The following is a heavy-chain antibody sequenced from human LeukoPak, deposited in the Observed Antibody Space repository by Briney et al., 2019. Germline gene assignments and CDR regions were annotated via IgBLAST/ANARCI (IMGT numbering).Heavy chain of an antibody. V-gene: IGHV3-21*01. D-gene: IGHD3-22*01. CDR3: ARGYYDSSCYFPL. Sequence: GGSLRLSCAASGFTFSSDSMNWGRQAPGKGLEWVSSISSSSSDIYYADSVKGPFTISRDNAKNSLYVQMNRLRAEDTAVYYCARGYYDSSCYFPLWGQGTLVTVSS. J-gene: IGHJ4*02. CDR2: ISSSSSDI. CDR1: GFTFSSDS.